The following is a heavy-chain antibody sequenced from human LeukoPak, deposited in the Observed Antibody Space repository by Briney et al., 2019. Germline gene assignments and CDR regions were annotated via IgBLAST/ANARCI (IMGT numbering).Heavy chain of an antibody. CDR1: GFTFSSYS. J-gene: IGHJ4*02. V-gene: IGHV3-21*01. Sequence: GGSLRLSCAASGFTFSSYSMNWVRQAPGKGLEWVSSISSSSSYIYYADSVKGRFTISRDNSKNTLYLQMNSLRAEDTAVYYCAKDVLDYYDSSGYSNYFDYWGQGTLVTVSS. CDR3: AKDVLDYYDSSGYSNYFDY. CDR2: ISSSSSYI. D-gene: IGHD3-22*01.